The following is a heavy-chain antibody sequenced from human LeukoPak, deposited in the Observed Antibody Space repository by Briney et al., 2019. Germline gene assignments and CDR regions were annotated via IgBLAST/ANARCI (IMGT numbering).Heavy chain of an antibody. V-gene: IGHV1-69*06. CDR1: GGTFSRNA. CDR3: AKSTEDGYDSSGPRMAFDI. J-gene: IGHJ3*02. Sequence: SVKVSCKGSGGTFSRNAISWVRQAPGQGLEWMGGIIPIFGTANYAQKFQGRVTITADKSTTTAYMELSSLRSEDTAVYYCAKSTEDGYDSSGPRMAFDIWGQGTMVTVSS. CDR2: IIPIFGTA. D-gene: IGHD3-22*01.